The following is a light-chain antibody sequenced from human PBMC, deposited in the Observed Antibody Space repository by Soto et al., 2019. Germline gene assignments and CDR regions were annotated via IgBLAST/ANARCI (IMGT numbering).Light chain of an antibody. CDR2: GSS. Sequence: VLTQYPGTLSMSPGERATLSCRASQSVPSSSLAWYQQKPGHAPRLLICGSSIRATGIPDRFSGSGSGTDFTLTISRLEPEDFAVYYCQQYGSSGTFGQGTKV. V-gene: IGKV3-20*01. CDR1: QSVPSSS. J-gene: IGKJ1*01. CDR3: QQYGSSGT.